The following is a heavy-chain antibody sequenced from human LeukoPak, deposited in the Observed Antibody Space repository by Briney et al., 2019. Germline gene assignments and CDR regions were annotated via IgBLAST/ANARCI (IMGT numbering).Heavy chain of an antibody. CDR3: ARGSRWLQL. D-gene: IGHD5-24*01. Sequence: KPGGSLRLSCAASGFTFSTYSMNWVRQAPGKGLEWVSSISSGSRYIYYADSVEGRFTISRDNAKNSLYLQMNSLRAEDTAVYYCARGSRWLQLWGQGTLVTVSS. J-gene: IGHJ4*02. CDR1: GFTFSTYS. V-gene: IGHV3-21*01. CDR2: ISSGSRYI.